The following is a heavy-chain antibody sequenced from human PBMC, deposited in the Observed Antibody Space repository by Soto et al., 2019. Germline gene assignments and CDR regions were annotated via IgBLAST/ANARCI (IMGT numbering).Heavy chain of an antibody. Sequence: ASVKVSCKASGYTFTGYYMHWVRQAPGQGLEWMGWINPNSGGTNYAQRFRGRVTMTRDTSISTAYMELSRLRSDDTAVYYCARVIEVAGFFDYWGQGTLVTVSS. CDR2: INPNSGGT. J-gene: IGHJ4*02. CDR1: GYTFTGYY. V-gene: IGHV1-2*02. D-gene: IGHD6-19*01. CDR3: ARVIEVAGFFDY.